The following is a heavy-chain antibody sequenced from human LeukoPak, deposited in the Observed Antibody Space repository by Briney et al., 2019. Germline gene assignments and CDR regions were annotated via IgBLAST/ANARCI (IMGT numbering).Heavy chain of an antibody. CDR1: GYTFTSCA. CDR3: ARDPGQQLVPIPLYYFDY. D-gene: IGHD6-13*01. CDR2: INTNTGNP. V-gene: IGHV7-4-1*02. J-gene: IGHJ4*02. Sequence: ASVKVSCKASGYTFTSCAMNWVRQAPGQGLEWMGWINTNTGNPTYAQGFTGRFVFSLDTSVSTAYLQISSLKAEDTAVYYCARDPGQQLVPIPLYYFDYWGQGTLVTVSS.